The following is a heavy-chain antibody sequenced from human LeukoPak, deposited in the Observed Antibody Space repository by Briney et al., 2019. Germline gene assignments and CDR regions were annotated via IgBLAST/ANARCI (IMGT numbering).Heavy chain of an antibody. CDR3: AREVVGATENWFDP. J-gene: IGHJ5*02. CDR2: ISSSSSYI. Sequence: GGSLRLSCAASGFTFSSYSMNWVRQAPGKGLEWVSSISSSSSYIYYADSVKGRFTISRDNAKNSLYLQMNSLRAEDTAVYYCAREVVGATENWFDPWGQGTLVTVSS. CDR1: GFTFSSYS. V-gene: IGHV3-21*01. D-gene: IGHD1-26*01.